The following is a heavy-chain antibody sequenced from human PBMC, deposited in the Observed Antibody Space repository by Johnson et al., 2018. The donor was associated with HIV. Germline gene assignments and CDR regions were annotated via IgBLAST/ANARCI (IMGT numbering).Heavy chain of an antibody. J-gene: IGHJ3*02. CDR1: GFTFSSYA. Sequence: QVQLVESGGGVVQPGRSLRLSCAASGFTFSSYAMHWFRQAPGKGLEWVAVISYDGSNKYYADSVKGRFTISRDNAKNSLLLQMKSLRAEDTALYYCARALTGTTQGAFDSWGQGTMVTVSS. CDR3: ARALTGTTQGAFDS. CDR2: ISYDGSNK. V-gene: IGHV3-30-3*01. D-gene: IGHD1-7*01.